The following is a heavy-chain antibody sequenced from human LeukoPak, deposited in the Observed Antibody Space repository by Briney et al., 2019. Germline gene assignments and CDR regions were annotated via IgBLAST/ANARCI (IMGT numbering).Heavy chain of an antibody. D-gene: IGHD3-3*01. CDR3: ARAAPTAAYDFWSVYYFAPFNY. V-gene: IGHV1-18*01. J-gene: IGHJ4*02. CDR2: ISAYNGNT. CDR1: GYTFTSYG. Sequence: ASVKVSCKASGYTFTSYGISWVRQAPGQGLEWMGWISAYNGNTNYAQKLQGRVTMTTDTSTSTAYMELRSLRSDDTAVYYCARAAPTAAYDFWSVYYFAPFNYWAREPWSPSPQ.